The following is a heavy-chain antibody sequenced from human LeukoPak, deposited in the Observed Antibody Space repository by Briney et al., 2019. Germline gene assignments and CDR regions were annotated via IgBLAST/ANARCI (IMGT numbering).Heavy chain of an antibody. J-gene: IGHJ4*02. CDR2: ISAYNGNT. V-gene: IGHV1-18*01. Sequence: ASVKVSCKASGYTFTSYGISWVRQALGQGLEWMGWISAYNGNTNYAQKLQGRVTMTTDTSTSTAYMELRSLRSDDTAVYYCARDPTLSGSYYGVFDYWGQGTLVTVSS. D-gene: IGHD1-26*01. CDR1: GYTFTSYG. CDR3: ARDPTLSGSYYGVFDY.